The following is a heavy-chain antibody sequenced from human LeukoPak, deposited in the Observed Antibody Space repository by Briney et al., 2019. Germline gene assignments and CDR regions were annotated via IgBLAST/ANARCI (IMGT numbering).Heavy chain of an antibody. CDR1: GGSISSGGYY. CDR2: IYYSGST. J-gene: IGHJ5*02. CDR3: ARDALKVGATTSFIRWFDP. V-gene: IGHV4-31*03. Sequence: PSQTLSLTCTVSGGSISSGGYYWSWIRQHPGRGLEWIGYIYYSGSTYYNPSLKSRVTISVDTSKNQFSLKLSSVTAADTAVYYCARDALKVGATTSFIRWFDPWGQGTLVTVSS. D-gene: IGHD1-26*01.